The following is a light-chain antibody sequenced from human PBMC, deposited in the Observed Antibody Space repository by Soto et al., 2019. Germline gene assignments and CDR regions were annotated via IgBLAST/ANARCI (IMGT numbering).Light chain of an antibody. J-gene: IGLJ1*01. V-gene: IGLV2-23*01. CDR2: EDI. Sequence: VLTQPASVSGSPGQSITISCTGTSSDVGSYSLLSWYQHHPGKAPKLIIYEDIKGPSGVSNRFSGSKSGNTASLRISGLQAEDEADYYCYTYAGGSTYLFGTGTKSPS. CDR1: SSDVGSYSL. CDR3: YTYAGGSTYL.